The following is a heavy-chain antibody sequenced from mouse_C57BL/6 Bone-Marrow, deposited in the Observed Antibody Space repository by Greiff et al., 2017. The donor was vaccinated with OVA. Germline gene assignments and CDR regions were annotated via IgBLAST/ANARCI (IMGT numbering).Heavy chain of an antibody. CDR1: GYSITSGYY. CDR3: ARGLRR. J-gene: IGHJ3*01. D-gene: IGHD2-4*01. Sequence: EVQLKESGPGLVKPSQSLSLTCSVTGYSITSGYYWNWIRQFPGNKLEWMGYISYDGSNNYNPSLKNRISITRDTSKNQFFLKLNSVTTEDTATYYCARGLRRWGQGTLVTVSA. CDR2: ISYDGSN. V-gene: IGHV3-6*01.